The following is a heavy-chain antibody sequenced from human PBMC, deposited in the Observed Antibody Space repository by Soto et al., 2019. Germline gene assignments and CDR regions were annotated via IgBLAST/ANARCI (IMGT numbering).Heavy chain of an antibody. CDR3: ARRPYYGSGNYYGRSSGLDV. V-gene: IGHV4-34*01. D-gene: IGHD3-10*01. J-gene: IGHJ6*02. Sequence: ETLSLTCAVYGGPFSGYYWSWIRQPPGKGLEWIGEINHSGSINYNPSLKSRVTMSVDTSQRHFSLKVNSVTAADTAVYYCARRPYYGSGNYYGRSSGLDVWGQGTTVTVSS. CDR2: INHSGSI. CDR1: GGPFSGYY.